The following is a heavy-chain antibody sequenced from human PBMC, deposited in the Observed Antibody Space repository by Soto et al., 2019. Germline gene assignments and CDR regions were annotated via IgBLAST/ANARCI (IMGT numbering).Heavy chain of an antibody. CDR1: GFTFSSYW. V-gene: IGHV3-7*01. CDR2: IKQDGSEK. CDR3: ARDNIYAVVVPAATDPLSFDY. Sequence: GGSLRLSCAASGFTFSSYWMSWVRQAPGKGLEWVANIKQDGSEKYYVDSVKGRFTISRDNAKNSLYLQMNSLRAEDTAVYYCARDNIYAVVVPAATDPLSFDYWGQGTLVTVSS. D-gene: IGHD2-2*01. J-gene: IGHJ4*02.